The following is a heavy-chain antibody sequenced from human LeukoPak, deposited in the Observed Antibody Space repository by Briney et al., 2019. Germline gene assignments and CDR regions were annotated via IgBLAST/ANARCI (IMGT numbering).Heavy chain of an antibody. Sequence: GGSLRLSRAASGFTFSSYAMTWVRQAQGKGLEWVSSISAGGDITYYADSVKGRFTISRDNSKSTLYMEMNSLRGEDTAVYYCAKVANSESPGWGQGTPVTISS. D-gene: IGHD1-26*01. CDR3: AKVANSESPG. CDR2: ISAGGDIT. CDR1: GFTFSSYA. J-gene: IGHJ1*01. V-gene: IGHV3-23*01.